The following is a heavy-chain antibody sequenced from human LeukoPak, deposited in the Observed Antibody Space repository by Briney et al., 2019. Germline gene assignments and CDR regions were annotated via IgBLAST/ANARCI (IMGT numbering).Heavy chain of an antibody. CDR3: ARDSGGNYYYYGMDV. CDR1: GGTFSSYA. V-gene: IGHV1-69*04. Sequence: ASVKVSCKASGGTFSSYAISWVRQAPGHGLEWMGRIIPILGIANYAQKFQGRVTITADRSTSTAYMELSSLRSEDTAVYYCARDSGGNYYYYGMDVWGQGTTVTVSS. CDR2: IIPILGIA. J-gene: IGHJ6*02. D-gene: IGHD6-19*01.